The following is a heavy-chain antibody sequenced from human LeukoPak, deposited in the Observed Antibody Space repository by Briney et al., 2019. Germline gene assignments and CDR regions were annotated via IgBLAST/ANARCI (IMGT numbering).Heavy chain of an antibody. V-gene: IGHV1-69*01. D-gene: IGHD1-26*01. J-gene: IGHJ4*02. Sequence: ASVKVSCKASGGTFSRYAISWVRQAPAQGLEWMGGYIPMFATANYAENFQTRVTITADESTSTFSMELSSLRPEDGAVYFCAGASSKWELSFWGQGTLVTVSS. CDR3: AGASSKWELSF. CDR1: GGTFSRYA. CDR2: YIPMFATA.